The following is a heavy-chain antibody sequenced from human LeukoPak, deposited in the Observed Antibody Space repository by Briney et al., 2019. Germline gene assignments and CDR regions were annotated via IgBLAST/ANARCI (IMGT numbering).Heavy chain of an antibody. Sequence: ASVKVSCKASGYTFTTSGISWVRQAPGQGLEWMGWISAYDGNTGYAQKLQGRVTMTTDTSTGTAYMELRSLRFEDTAVYYCARDRRIAVAGTLDYWGQGTLVTVSS. V-gene: IGHV1-18*01. J-gene: IGHJ4*02. CDR1: GYTFTTSG. CDR2: ISAYDGNT. CDR3: ARDRRIAVAGTLDY. D-gene: IGHD6-19*01.